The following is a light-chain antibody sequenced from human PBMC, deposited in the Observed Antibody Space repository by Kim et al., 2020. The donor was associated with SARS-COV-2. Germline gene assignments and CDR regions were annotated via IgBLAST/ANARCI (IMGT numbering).Light chain of an antibody. Sequence: RATINCRSSQSVLYSSNNKNYLAWYQQKPGQPPTLLIYWASTRESGVPDRLSGSGSGTDFTLTISSLQAEDVAVYYCQQYYTTPPTFGQGTKLEI. J-gene: IGKJ2*01. CDR3: QQYYTTPPT. CDR1: QSVLYSSNNKNY. CDR2: WAS. V-gene: IGKV4-1*01.